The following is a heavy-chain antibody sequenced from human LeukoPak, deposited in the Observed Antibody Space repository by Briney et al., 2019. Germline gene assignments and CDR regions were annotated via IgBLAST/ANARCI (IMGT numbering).Heavy chain of an antibody. V-gene: IGHV3-74*01. J-gene: IGHJ4*02. Sequence: PGGSLRLSCEASGFTFSSYGMHWVRQAPGKGLVWVSRIDYGSSPSYADSVKGRFTISRDNAKNTLYLQMNSLRAEDTAVYYCARVQWGSLVAIDYWGQGTLVTVSS. D-gene: IGHD5-12*01. CDR3: ARVQWGSLVAIDY. CDR1: GFTFSSYG. CDR2: IDYGSSP.